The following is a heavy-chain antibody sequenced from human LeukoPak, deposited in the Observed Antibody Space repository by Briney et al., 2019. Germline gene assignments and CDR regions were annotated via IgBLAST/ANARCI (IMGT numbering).Heavy chain of an antibody. CDR1: GFTFSSYS. J-gene: IGHJ4*02. Sequence: GGSLRLSCAASGFTFSSYSMNWVRQAPGRGLEWVSSISSSGTYIYYADSVKGRFTISRDNAKNSLYLQMNSLRAEDTAVYYCARDRTGFDYWGQGTLVTVSS. CDR2: ISSSGTYI. CDR3: ARDRTGFDY. V-gene: IGHV3-21*01. D-gene: IGHD1-1*01.